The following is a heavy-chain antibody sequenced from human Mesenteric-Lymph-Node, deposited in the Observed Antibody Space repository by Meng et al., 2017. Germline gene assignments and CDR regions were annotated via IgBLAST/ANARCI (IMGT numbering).Heavy chain of an antibody. V-gene: IGHV1-69*05. CDR2: IIPIFGTA. Sequence: SVKVSCKASGGTFSSYAISWVRQAPGQGLEWMGGIIPIFGTANYAQKFQGRVTITTDESTSTAYMELSSLRSEDTAVYYCARGSRYYDSSGYYRDWGQGTLVTVYS. CDR1: GGTFSSYA. D-gene: IGHD3-22*01. CDR3: ARGSRYYDSSGYYRD. J-gene: IGHJ4*02.